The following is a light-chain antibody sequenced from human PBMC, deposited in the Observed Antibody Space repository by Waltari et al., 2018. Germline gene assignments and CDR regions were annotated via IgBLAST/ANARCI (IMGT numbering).Light chain of an antibody. J-gene: IGKJ1*01. CDR2: DAS. V-gene: IGKV3-15*01. CDR1: QIVSSN. Sequence: EIVMTQSPATLSVSPGERATLSCRASQIVSSNLAWYQQKPGQAPRLLSYDASTRATGIPARFSGSGSGTECTLTIIILQSEDCAVYYCQQYNNWPPKPFGQGTKVEIK. CDR3: QQYNNWPPKP.